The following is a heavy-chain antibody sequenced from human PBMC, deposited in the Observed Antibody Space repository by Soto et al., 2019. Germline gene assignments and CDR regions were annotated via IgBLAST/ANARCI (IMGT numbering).Heavy chain of an antibody. CDR2: VYHTGDT. Sequence: SETLSLTCGVSSGTVAGSHWWSWFRQSPGRGLEWIGNVYHTGDTNFNPSLQSRVTFSVDKSNNQFSLRLTSVTAADTAVYFCAREIVTAGGNNYFDPWGPGTLVTVSS. J-gene: IGHJ5*02. V-gene: IGHV4-4*02. CDR3: AREIVTAGGNNYFDP. CDR1: SGTVAGSHW. D-gene: IGHD2-21*02.